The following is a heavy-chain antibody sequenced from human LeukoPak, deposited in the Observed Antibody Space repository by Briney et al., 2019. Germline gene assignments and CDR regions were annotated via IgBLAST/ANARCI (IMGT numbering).Heavy chain of an antibody. V-gene: IGHV4-59*02. CDR2: IQNSGST. Sequence: SETLSLTCAVSGGXVSSSFCSWIRQSPGKGLEWIGYIQNSGSTKYNPSLKSRVTMSVDTSKNQFSLGLSSVTAADTAVYYCTRAYCGGDCYFQHWGQGTLVTVSS. J-gene: IGHJ1*01. CDR1: GGXVSSSF. CDR3: TRAYCGGDCYFQH. D-gene: IGHD2-21*02.